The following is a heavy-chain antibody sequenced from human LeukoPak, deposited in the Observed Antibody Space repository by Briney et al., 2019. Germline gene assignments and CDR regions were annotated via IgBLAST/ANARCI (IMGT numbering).Heavy chain of an antibody. V-gene: IGHV1-46*01. CDR2: INPSGGST. J-gene: IGHJ4*02. D-gene: IGHD3-16*02. Sequence: ASVEVSCKASGYTFTNFYMHWVRQAPGQGLEWMGIINPSGGSTSYAKKFQGRVTMTRDMSTSTVYMELSSLRSEDTAAYYCARGSYYFDYWGQGTLVTVSS. CDR3: ARGSYYFDY. CDR1: GYTFTNFY.